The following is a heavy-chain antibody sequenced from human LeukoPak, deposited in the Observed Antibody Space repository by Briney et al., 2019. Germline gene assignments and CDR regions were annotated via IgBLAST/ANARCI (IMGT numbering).Heavy chain of an antibody. CDR1: GHTFTSYG. CDR3: ARDPYSSSWYSNPNFDY. CDR2: ISAYNDNT. J-gene: IGHJ4*02. Sequence: ASVKVSCKASGHTFTSYGISWVRQAPGQGLEWMAWISAYNDNTNYAQKFQGRVTMTTDTSTSTAYMELRSLRSDDTAVYYCARDPYSSSWYSNPNFDYWGQGTLVTVSS. D-gene: IGHD6-13*01. V-gene: IGHV1-18*01.